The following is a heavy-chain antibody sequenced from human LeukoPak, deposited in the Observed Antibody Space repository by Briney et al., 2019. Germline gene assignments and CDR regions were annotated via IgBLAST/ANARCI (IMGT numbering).Heavy chain of an antibody. D-gene: IGHD3-10*01. V-gene: IGHV4-59*01. CDR3: ARAYYYGSGSYAFDI. Sequence: SETLSLTCTVSGGSISSYHWSWIGHPPGKGLEWIGYIYYSGSTNHNPSLKSRVTISVDTSKNQFSLKLSSVTAADTAVYYCARAYYYGSGSYAFDIWGQGTMVTVSS. CDR1: GGSISSYH. CDR2: IYYSGST. J-gene: IGHJ3*02.